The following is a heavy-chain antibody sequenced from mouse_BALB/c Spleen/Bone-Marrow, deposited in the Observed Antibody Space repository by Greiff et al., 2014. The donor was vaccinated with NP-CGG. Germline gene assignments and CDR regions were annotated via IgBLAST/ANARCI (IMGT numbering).Heavy chain of an antibody. CDR2: IYPGSDST. Sequence: QVQLQQSGAELVKPGTSVKMSCKASGYTFTSYWMHWVKQRPGQGLEWIGDIYPGSDSTNYNEKFKSKATLTVDTSSSTAYMQLSGLTSEDPAVYYCARRDDYDDYYFAYWGQGTTLTVSS. D-gene: IGHD2-4*01. CDR3: ARRDDYDDYYFAY. CDR1: GYTFTSYW. V-gene: IGHV1-55*01. J-gene: IGHJ2*01.